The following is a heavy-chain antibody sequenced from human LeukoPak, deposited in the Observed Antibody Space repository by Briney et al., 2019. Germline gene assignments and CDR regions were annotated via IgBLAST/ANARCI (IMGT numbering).Heavy chain of an antibody. CDR1: GASVKSDY. Sequence: SETLSLTCSVSGASVKSDYWSWIRQPSGKGLEWIGYIYYSGSTYYNPSLKSRVTISVDTSKNQFSLKLSSVTAADTAVYYCARERRQWLVRFDYWGQGTLVTVSS. J-gene: IGHJ4*02. CDR2: IYYSGST. D-gene: IGHD6-19*01. V-gene: IGHV4-59*02. CDR3: ARERRQWLVRFDY.